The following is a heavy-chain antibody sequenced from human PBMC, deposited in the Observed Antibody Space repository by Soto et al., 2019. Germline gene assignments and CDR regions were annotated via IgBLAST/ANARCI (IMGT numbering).Heavy chain of an antibody. CDR2: VFSSGIT. D-gene: IGHD6-13*01. J-gene: IGHJ4*02. CDR3: ARARANSWYDFDS. Sequence: QVQLRESGPGLVKSSETLSLTCTVSHGSLSPHYWSWIRQPAGKGLEWVGRVFSSGITKYNPSLRSRVTMSVETSKNLFSLNLTSVTAADTAIYYCARARANSWYDFDSWGRGVPVSGSS. CDR1: HGSLSPHY. V-gene: IGHV4-4*07.